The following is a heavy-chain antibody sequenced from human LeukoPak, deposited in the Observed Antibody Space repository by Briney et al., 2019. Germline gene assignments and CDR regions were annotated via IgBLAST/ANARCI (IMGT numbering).Heavy chain of an antibody. CDR1: GFTFSSYA. V-gene: IGHV3-23*01. J-gene: IGHJ6*03. D-gene: IGHD3-22*01. CDR2: ISGSAGST. CDR3: ARGWNYYDSSGKHPQYYYYYMDV. Sequence: RPGGSLRLSCAASGFTFSSYAMSWVRQAPGKGLEWVSSISGSAGSTYYADSVKGRFTISRDNSKNTLYLQMNSLRAEDTAVYYCARGWNYYDSSGKHPQYYYYYMDVWGKGTTVTISS.